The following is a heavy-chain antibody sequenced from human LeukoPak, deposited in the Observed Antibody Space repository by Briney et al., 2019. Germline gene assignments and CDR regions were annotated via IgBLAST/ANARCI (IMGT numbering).Heavy chain of an antibody. CDR1: GFTFRSYA. CDR3: AKVPYSDFWSGYSYYFDY. D-gene: IGHD3-3*01. Sequence: GGSLRLSCAASGFTFRSYAMTWVRQAPGKGPEWVSGISGSGGSTHYGDSVKGRFTISRDNSKSTLYLQMNSLRAEDTAVYYCAKVPYSDFWSGYSYYFDYWGQGTLVTVSS. CDR2: ISGSGGST. J-gene: IGHJ4*02. V-gene: IGHV3-23*01.